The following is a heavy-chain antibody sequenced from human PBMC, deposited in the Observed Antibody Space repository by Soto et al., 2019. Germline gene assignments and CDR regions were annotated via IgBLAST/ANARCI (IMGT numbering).Heavy chain of an antibody. D-gene: IGHD3-3*01. CDR1: GYTFTSYG. J-gene: IGHJ5*02. CDR2: ISAYNGNT. V-gene: IGHV1-18*04. CDR3: ARDQFLEWLWSDP. Sequence: ASVKGSCTASGYTFTSYGISWVRQAPGQGLEWMGWISAYNGNTNYAQKLQGRVTMTTDTSTSTAYMELRSLRSDDTAVYYCARDQFLEWLWSDPWGQGTLVTVSS.